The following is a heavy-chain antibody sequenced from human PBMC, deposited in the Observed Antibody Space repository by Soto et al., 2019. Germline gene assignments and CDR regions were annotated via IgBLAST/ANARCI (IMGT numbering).Heavy chain of an antibody. CDR2: LSTSGRT. Sequence: KPAETLSLTCTVSGDSIGNFYWSWIRQPAGKGLESIGRLSTSGRTNYRPSLQSRVTMSLDTSKNRFSLRLTSVSAADTAVYFCARGMGRYFDLWGRGTLVTVS. J-gene: IGHJ2*01. CDR1: GDSIGNFY. CDR3: ARGMGRYFDL. D-gene: IGHD2-8*01. V-gene: IGHV4-4*07.